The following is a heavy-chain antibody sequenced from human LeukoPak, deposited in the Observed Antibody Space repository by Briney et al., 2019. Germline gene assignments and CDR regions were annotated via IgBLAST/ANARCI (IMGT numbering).Heavy chain of an antibody. J-gene: IGHJ4*02. CDR1: GFTFSSYA. Sequence: TGGSLRLSCAASGFTFSSYAMNWVRQAPGKGLEWVSGISGRGSSTYYADSVKGRFTISRDNSKNTLYLQMNSLRAEDTAVYYCARQPDDFSGWNSGQDFFDYWGQGTLVTVSS. CDR3: ARQPDDFSGWNSGQDFFDY. CDR2: ISGRGSST. V-gene: IGHV3-23*01. D-gene: IGHD6-19*01.